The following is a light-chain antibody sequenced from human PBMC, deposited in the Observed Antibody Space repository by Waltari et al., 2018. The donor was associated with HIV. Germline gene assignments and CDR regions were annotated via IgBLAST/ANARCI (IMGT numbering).Light chain of an antibody. CDR1: SSDAGDYY. Sequence: QSALTQPASVSGSPGQSISISCTGTSSDAGDYYVSWYQHHPGKAPKVIIYEVSNRPSGVSNRFSGSKSGNTASLTISGLLPEDEADYFCSSYISSATPEFGGGTRLTVL. V-gene: IGLV2-14*01. CDR3: SSYISSATPE. J-gene: IGLJ3*02. CDR2: EVS.